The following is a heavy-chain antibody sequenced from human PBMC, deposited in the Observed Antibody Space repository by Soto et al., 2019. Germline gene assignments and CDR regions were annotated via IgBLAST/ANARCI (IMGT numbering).Heavy chain of an antibody. V-gene: IGHV4-59*01. CDR3: ATTGVDSSSWYHYYYGMDV. CDR1: GGSISSYY. CDR2: IYYSGST. Sequence: SETLSLTCTVSGGSISSYYWSWIRQPPGKGLEWIGYIYYSGSTNYNPSLKSRVTISVDTSKNQFSLKLSSVTAADTAVYYCATTGVDSSSWYHYYYGMDVWGQGTTVTVSS. D-gene: IGHD6-13*01. J-gene: IGHJ6*02.